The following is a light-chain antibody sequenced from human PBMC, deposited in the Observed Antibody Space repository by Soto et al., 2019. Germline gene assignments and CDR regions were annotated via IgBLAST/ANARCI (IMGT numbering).Light chain of an antibody. V-gene: IGLV3-21*02. Sequence: SYELTQPPSVSVAPGQTARITCGGNNIGSKSVHWYQQKPGQAPVLVVYDDSDRPSGISERFSGSNSGNTATLTISRVEAGDEADYYCQVWDSSSDHLYVFGTGTKLTVL. CDR1: NIGSKS. CDR2: DDS. CDR3: QVWDSSSDHLYV. J-gene: IGLJ1*01.